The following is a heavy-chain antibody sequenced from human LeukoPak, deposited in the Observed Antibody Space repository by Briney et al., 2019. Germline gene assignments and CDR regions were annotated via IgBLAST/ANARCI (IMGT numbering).Heavy chain of an antibody. V-gene: IGHV4-28*03. Sequence: SDTLSLTCAVSGYSISTSNWWGWIRQSPGKGLEWIGYIYYTGSTYYNPSLKSRVTMSVDTSKNQFSLKLSSVTAADTAVYFCARVGGWEPKLHGVTFDYLGQGTLVTVSS. CDR2: IYYTGST. J-gene: IGHJ4*02. D-gene: IGHD1-26*01. CDR1: GYSISTSNW. CDR3: ARVGGWEPKLHGVTFDY.